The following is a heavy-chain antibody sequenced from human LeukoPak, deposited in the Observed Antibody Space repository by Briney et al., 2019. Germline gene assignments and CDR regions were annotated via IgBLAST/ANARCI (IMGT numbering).Heavy chain of an antibody. CDR2: ISSSSSYI. CDR3: ARPDYYDSSGYDY. CDR1: GFTFSNYA. D-gene: IGHD3-22*01. Sequence: GGSLRLSCAASGFTFSNYAMSWVRQAPGKGLEWVSSISSSSSYIYYADSVKGRFTISRDNAKNSLYLQMNSLRAEDTAVYYCARPDYYDSSGYDYWGQGTLVTVSS. J-gene: IGHJ4*02. V-gene: IGHV3-21*01.